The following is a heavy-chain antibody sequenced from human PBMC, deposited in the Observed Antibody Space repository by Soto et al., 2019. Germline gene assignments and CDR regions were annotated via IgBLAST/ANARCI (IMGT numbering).Heavy chain of an antibody. Sequence: GGSLGLSCAASGFTFDDYAMHWVRQAPGKGLEWVSGISWNSGSIGYADSVKGRFTISRDNAKNSLYLQMNSLRAEDTALYYCAKDARKLVDYYYYYYMDVWGKGTTVTVSS. J-gene: IGHJ6*03. CDR1: GFTFDDYA. V-gene: IGHV3-9*01. CDR3: AKDARKLVDYYYYYYMDV. CDR2: ISWNSGSI. D-gene: IGHD6-6*01.